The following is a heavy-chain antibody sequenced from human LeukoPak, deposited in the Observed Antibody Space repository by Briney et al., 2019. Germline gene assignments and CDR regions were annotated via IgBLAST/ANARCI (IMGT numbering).Heavy chain of an antibody. CDR2: IRYDGSNK. CDR3: AKGNREWLIPEN. J-gene: IGHJ4*02. D-gene: IGHD5-12*01. Sequence: GGSLRLSCAASGFTFSSYGMHWVRQAPGKGLEWVAFIRYDGSNKYYADSVKGRFTISRDNSKNTLYLQMNSLRAEDTAVYYCAKGNREWLIPENRGQGTLVTVSS. V-gene: IGHV3-30*02. CDR1: GFTFSSYG.